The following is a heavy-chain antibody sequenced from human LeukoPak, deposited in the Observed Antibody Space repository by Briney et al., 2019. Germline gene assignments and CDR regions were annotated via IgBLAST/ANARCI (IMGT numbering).Heavy chain of an antibody. CDR2: INSDGSST. V-gene: IGHV3-74*01. CDR1: GFTFSSYW. CDR3: ARDQGYDIFTGYWSYGMDV. D-gene: IGHD3-9*01. Sequence: GGSLRLSCAASGFTFSSYWMHWVRQAPGKGLVWVSRINSDGSSTSYADSGKGRFTISRDNAKNTLYLQMNSLRAEDTAVYYCARDQGYDIFTGYWSYGMDVWGNGTTVTVSS. J-gene: IGHJ6*04.